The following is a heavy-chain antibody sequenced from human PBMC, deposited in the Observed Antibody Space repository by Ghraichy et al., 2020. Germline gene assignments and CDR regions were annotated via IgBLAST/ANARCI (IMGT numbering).Heavy chain of an antibody. J-gene: IGHJ6*02. D-gene: IGHD2-21*02. Sequence: ETLSLTCTVSGGSISSYYWSWIRQPPGKGLEWIGYIYYSGSTNYNPSLKSRVTISVDTSKNQFSLKLSSVTAADTAVYYCARDRYCGGDCYAGGDYYYYGMDVWGQGTTVTVSS. V-gene: IGHV4-59*01. CDR1: GGSISSYY. CDR2: IYYSGST. CDR3: ARDRYCGGDCYAGGDYYYYGMDV.